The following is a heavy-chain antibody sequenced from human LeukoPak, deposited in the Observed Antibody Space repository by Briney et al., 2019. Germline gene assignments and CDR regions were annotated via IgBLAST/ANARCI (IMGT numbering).Heavy chain of an antibody. CDR2: ISWNSGSI. J-gene: IGHJ4*02. D-gene: IGHD6-13*01. Sequence: QTGGSLRLSCAASGFTFDDYAMHWVRQAPGKGLEWVSGISWNSGSIGYADSVKGRFTISRDNARNSLYLQMNSLRAEDTALYYCAKDRRPYGSSWYEGGYFDYWGQGTLVTVSS. CDR1: GFTFDDYA. V-gene: IGHV3-9*01. CDR3: AKDRRPYGSSWYEGGYFDY.